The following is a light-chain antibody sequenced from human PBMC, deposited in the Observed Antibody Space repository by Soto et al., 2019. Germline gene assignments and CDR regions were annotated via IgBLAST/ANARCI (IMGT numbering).Light chain of an antibody. CDR2: EVS. Sequence: QSALTQPASVSGSPGQSITISCTGTSSDVGGYNYVSWYQQHPGKAPKLMIYEVSNRPSGVSTRFSGSKSGNTASLTISGFQAEDEADYYCSSYTSSSTVVFGGGTKLTVL. CDR3: SSYTSSSTVV. CDR1: SSDVGGYNY. V-gene: IGLV2-14*01. J-gene: IGLJ2*01.